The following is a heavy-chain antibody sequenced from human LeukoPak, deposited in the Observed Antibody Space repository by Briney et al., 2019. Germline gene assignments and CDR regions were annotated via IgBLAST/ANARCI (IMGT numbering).Heavy chain of an antibody. Sequence: AETLSLTCTVSGGSLSSGGYYWSWIRQPPGKGLVWIGYIYTSGSTNYNPTLKSRVTISVDTSKNQFSLKLSSVTAADTAVYYCARHFNGYSSSWYYYYYMDVWGKGTTVTVSS. CDR1: GGSLSSGGYY. D-gene: IGHD6-13*01. CDR2: IYTSGST. J-gene: IGHJ6*03. V-gene: IGHV4-61*08. CDR3: ARHFNGYSSSWYYYYYMDV.